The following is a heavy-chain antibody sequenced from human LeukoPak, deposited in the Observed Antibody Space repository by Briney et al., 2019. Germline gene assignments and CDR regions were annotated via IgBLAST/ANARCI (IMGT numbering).Heavy chain of an antibody. Sequence: PSETLSLTCAVYGGSFSGYYWSWIRQPPGKGLEWIGEINHSGSTNYNPSLKSRVTISVDTSKNQFSLKLSSVTAADTAVYYCARQKLGMIVRNNWFDPWGQGTLVTVSS. J-gene: IGHJ5*02. CDR1: GGSFSGYY. V-gene: IGHV4-34*01. CDR3: ARQKLGMIVRNNWFDP. CDR2: INHSGST. D-gene: IGHD3-22*01.